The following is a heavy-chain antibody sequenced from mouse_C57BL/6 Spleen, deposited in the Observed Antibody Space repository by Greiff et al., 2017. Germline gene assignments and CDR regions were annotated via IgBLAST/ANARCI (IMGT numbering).Heavy chain of an antibody. CDR3: AKNNYRDYWYFDV. V-gene: IGHV2-4*01. J-gene: IGHJ1*03. D-gene: IGHD2-1*01. CDR2: IWSGGST. Sequence: VKLMESGPGLVQPSQSLSITCTVSGFSLTSYGVHWVRQPPGKGLEWLGVIWSGGSTDYNAAFISRLSISKDNSKSQVFFKMNSLQADDTAIYYCAKNNYRDYWYFDVWGTGTTVTVSS. CDR1: GFSLTSYG.